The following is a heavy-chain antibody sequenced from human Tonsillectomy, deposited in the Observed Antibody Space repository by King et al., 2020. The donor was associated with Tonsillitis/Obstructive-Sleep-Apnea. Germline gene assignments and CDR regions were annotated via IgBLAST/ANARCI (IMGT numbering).Heavy chain of an antibody. J-gene: IGHJ6*02. CDR1: GFTFSSYA. CDR3: ARGLSATIDYIMDV. D-gene: IGHD5-12*01. Sequence: VQLVESGGGVVQPGRSLRLSCAASGFTFSSYAMHWVRQAPGKGLEWVAVISYDGTNEYYADSVKGRFTISRDNSKNTLYLQVNSLRAEDTAVYYCARGLSATIDYIMDVWGQGTTVTVSS. CDR2: ISYDGTNE. V-gene: IGHV3-30*04.